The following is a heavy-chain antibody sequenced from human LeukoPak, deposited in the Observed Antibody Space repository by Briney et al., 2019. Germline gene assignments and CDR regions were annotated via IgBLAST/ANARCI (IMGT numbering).Heavy chain of an antibody. CDR3: ARGASGSSTAPHY. D-gene: IGHD1-26*01. CDR1: GGSINNYH. CDR2: IYYSGST. J-gene: IGHJ4*02. V-gene: IGHV4-59*01. Sequence: SETLSLTCTVSGGSINNYHWSWIRQPPGKGLEWIGYIYYSGSTNYNPSLKSRVTISVDTSKNQFSLKLSSVTAADTAMYYCARGASGSSTAPHYWGQGTLVTVSS.